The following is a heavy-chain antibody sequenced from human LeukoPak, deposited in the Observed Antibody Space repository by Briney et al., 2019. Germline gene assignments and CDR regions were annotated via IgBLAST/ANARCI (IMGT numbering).Heavy chain of an antibody. CDR2: IRYDGSDK. D-gene: IGHD6-6*01. J-gene: IGHJ4*02. CDR3: AKDAYSSSSRNFDY. CDR1: GFTFSSYG. Sequence: GGSLRLSCAASGFTFSSYGMHWVRQAPGKGLEWVAFIRYDGSDKHYADSVKGRFTISRDNSKNTLYLQMSSLRAEDTALYYCAKDAYSSSSRNFDYWGQGTLVTVSS. V-gene: IGHV3-30*02.